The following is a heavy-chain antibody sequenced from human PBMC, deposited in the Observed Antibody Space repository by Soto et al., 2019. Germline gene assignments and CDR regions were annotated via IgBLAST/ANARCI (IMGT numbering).Heavy chain of an antibody. CDR2: IKSKTDGGTT. V-gene: IGHV3-15*07. J-gene: IGHJ4*02. Sequence: TGGSLRLSCAASGFTFSNAWMNWVRQAPGKGLEWVGRIKSKTDGGTTDYAAPVKGRFTISRDDSKNTLYLQMNSLKTEDTAVYYCTTDFFSGPLLHYWGQGTLVTVSS. CDR1: GFTFSNAW. CDR3: TTDFFSGPLLHY. D-gene: IGHD2-15*01.